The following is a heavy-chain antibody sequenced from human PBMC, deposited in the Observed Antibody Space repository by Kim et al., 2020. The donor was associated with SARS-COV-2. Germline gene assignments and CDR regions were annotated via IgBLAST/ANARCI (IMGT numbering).Heavy chain of an antibody. Sequence: GGSLRLSCAASGFTFSSYAMHWVRQAPGKGLEWVAVISYDGSNRYYAGPVKGRFTISRDNSKDTLFLQMNSVRSEDTAVYYCARAPYCSSTSCYCDYWGQGTVVTVSS. J-gene: IGHJ4*02. CDR2: ISYDGSNR. CDR3: ARAPYCSSTSCYCDY. CDR1: GFTFSSYA. V-gene: IGHV3-30*04. D-gene: IGHD2-2*01.